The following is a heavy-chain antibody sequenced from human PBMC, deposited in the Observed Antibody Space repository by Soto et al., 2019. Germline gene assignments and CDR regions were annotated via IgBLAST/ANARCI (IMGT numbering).Heavy chain of an antibody. V-gene: IGHV2-5*02. J-gene: IGHJ4*02. D-gene: IGHD1-26*01. CDR3: AHSRGATKSAPYFDY. CDR2: IYWDDDK. Sequence: QITLKESGPTLVKPTQTLTLTCTFSGFSLSTSGVGVGWIRQPPGKALEWLALIYWDDDKRYSPSLKSRLTIPKDTSKNQVVLTMTNMDPVDTATYYCAHSRGATKSAPYFDYWGQGTLVTVSS. CDR1: GFSLSTSGVG.